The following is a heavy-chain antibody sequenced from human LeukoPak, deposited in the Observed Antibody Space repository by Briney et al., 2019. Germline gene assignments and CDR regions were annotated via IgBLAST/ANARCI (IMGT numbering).Heavy chain of an antibody. CDR3: ARWKMEGIVVDVFDI. V-gene: IGHV3-53*04. D-gene: IGHD3-22*01. Sequence: GGSLRLSCAASGFAVSGNYMSWVRQAPGKGLEWVSAIYSGGATYYTDSVKGRFTMSRHTSKNTLDLQMNSLRVEDTAVYYCARWKMEGIVVDVFDIWGQGTRVTVSS. CDR1: GFAVSGNY. CDR2: IYSGGAT. J-gene: IGHJ3*02.